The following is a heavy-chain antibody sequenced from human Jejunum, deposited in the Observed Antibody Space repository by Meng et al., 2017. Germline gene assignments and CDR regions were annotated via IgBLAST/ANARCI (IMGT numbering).Heavy chain of an antibody. CDR2: TCYNGNT. CDR1: GGSIRSYY. CDR3: ARFETKYNPEGMDFDY. Sequence: GSLRLSCTVSGGSIRSYYWSWIRQRPGKGLEWIGYTCYNGNTNHNPSLRNRVTISLDTSKNEFSLKLSSVTSADTATYYCARFETKYNPEGMDFDYWGQGRLVTVSS. V-gene: IGHV4-59*01. J-gene: IGHJ4*02. D-gene: IGHD1-14*01.